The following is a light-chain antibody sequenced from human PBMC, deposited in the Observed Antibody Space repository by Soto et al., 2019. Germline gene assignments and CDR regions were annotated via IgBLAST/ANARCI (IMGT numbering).Light chain of an antibody. Sequence: SYELTQPPSVSVAPGKTARITCGGNIIGSKSVHWYQQKPGQAPVLVIYYDSDRPSGIPERFSGSNSGNTATLTISRVEAWDEADYYCQVWDSSSDPHVVFGGGTKLTVL. V-gene: IGLV3-21*04. CDR2: YDS. J-gene: IGLJ2*01. CDR1: IIGSKS. CDR3: QVWDSSSDPHVV.